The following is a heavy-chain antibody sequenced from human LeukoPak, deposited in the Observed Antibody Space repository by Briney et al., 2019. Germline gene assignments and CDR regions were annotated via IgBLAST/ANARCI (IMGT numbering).Heavy chain of an antibody. V-gene: IGHV1-2*02. D-gene: IGHD1-20*01. CDR3: ARTYNWNDFDY. CDR1: GYSFTGYY. J-gene: IGHJ4*02. CDR2: INPYSGDT. Sequence: ASVKVSCKASGYSFTGYYIHWVRQAPGQGLAWMGWINPYSGDTTYAQKFQGRLTLTRDTSFSTAYMELSRLRSDDTAVYYCARTYNWNDFDYWGQGTLVTVSS.